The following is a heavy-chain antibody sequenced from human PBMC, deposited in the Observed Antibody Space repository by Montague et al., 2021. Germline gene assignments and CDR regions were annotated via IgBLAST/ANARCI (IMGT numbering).Heavy chain of an antibody. Sequence: SETLSLTCSVSGASISGYYWSWIRQPPGKGLEWIGYIYYSRRTNYNPSLKSRVTISADTSKNQFSLKLSSVTAADTAFYYCAVTNPYYYYGMDVWGQGTAVTVSS. J-gene: IGHJ6*02. CDR3: AVTNPYYYYGMDV. CDR2: IYYSRRT. D-gene: IGHD1-14*01. CDR1: GASISGYY. V-gene: IGHV4-59*01.